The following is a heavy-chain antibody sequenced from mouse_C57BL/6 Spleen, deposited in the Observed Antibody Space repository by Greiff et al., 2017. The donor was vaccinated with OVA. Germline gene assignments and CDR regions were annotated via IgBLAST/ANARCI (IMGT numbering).Heavy chain of an antibody. CDR3: VRQGYSNLDYAMDY. CDR1: GFSFNTYA. Sequence: EVKLMESGGGLVQPKGSLKLSCAASGFSFNTYAMNWVRQAPGKGLEWVARLRSKSNNYATYYADSVKDRFTISRDDSESMLYLQMNNLKTEDTAMYYCVRQGYSNLDYAMDYWGQGTSVTVSS. D-gene: IGHD2-5*01. J-gene: IGHJ4*01. V-gene: IGHV10-1*01. CDR2: LRSKSNNYAT.